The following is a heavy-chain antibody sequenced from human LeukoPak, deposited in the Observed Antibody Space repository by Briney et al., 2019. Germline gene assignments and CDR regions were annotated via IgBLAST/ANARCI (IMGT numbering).Heavy chain of an antibody. D-gene: IGHD1-26*01. J-gene: IGHJ5*02. CDR2: INPNSGGT. CDR3: ARVPWEENNWFGP. V-gene: IGHV1-2*06. CDR1: GYTFTGYY. Sequence: ASVKVSCKASGYTFTGYYMHWVRQAPGQGLEWMGRINPNSGGTNYAQKFQGRVTMTRDTSISTAYMELSRLRSDDTAVYYCARVPWEENNWFGPWGQGTLVTVSS.